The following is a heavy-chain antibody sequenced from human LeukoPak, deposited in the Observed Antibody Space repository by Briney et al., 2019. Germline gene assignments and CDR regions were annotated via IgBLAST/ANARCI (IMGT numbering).Heavy chain of an antibody. CDR3: ARRYCTSTSCCGNTFYFDY. Sequence: SGGSLRLSCAASGFTFSSYAMHWVRQAPGKGLEYVSAITSDGARTYYANSVKGRFTISRDNSKNTLYLQMGGLRAEDMAVYYCARRYCTSTSCCGNTFYFDYWGQGTLVTVSS. D-gene: IGHD2-2*01. J-gene: IGHJ4*02. CDR1: GFTFSSYA. V-gene: IGHV3-64*01. CDR2: ITSDGART.